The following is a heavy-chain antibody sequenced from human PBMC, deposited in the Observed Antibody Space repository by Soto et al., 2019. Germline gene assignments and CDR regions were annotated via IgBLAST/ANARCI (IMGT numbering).Heavy chain of an antibody. CDR1: GYTFTSYG. J-gene: IGHJ3*02. CDR3: ARDGIDIVVVVAAIDAFDI. CDR2: ISAYNGNT. D-gene: IGHD2-15*01. Sequence: QVQLVQSGAEVKKPGASVKVSCKASGYTFTSYGISWVRQAPGQGLEWMGWISAYNGNTNYAQKLQDRVTMTTDPSTSTAYMELRSLRSDDTAVYYCARDGIDIVVVVAAIDAFDIWVQGTMVTVSS. V-gene: IGHV1-18*04.